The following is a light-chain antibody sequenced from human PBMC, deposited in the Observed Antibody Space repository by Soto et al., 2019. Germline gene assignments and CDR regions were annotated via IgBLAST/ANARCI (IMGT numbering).Light chain of an antibody. CDR1: SSDVGGYNY. Sequence: QSALTQPASVSGSLGQSITISCTGTSSDVGGYNYVSWYQQHPGTAPKLIIYDVTNRPSGLSNRFSGSKSGNTASLTISGLQAEDEADYYCTSYTSGGSPLFGGGTKVTVL. V-gene: IGLV2-14*01. J-gene: IGLJ2*01. CDR2: DVT. CDR3: TSYTSGGSPL.